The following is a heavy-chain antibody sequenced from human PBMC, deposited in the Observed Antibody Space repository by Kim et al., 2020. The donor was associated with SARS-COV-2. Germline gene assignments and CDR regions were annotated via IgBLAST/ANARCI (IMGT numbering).Heavy chain of an antibody. CDR3: ARPWSAGLRYFDWLLFKDWYFDL. Sequence: SETLSLTCTVSGGSISSSSYYWGWIRQPPGKGLEWIGSIYYSGSTYYNPSLKSRVTISVDTSKNQFSLKLSSVTAADTAVYYCARPWSAGLRYFDWLLFKDWYFDLWGRGTLVTVSS. D-gene: IGHD3-9*01. J-gene: IGHJ2*01. V-gene: IGHV4-39*01. CDR1: GGSISSSSYY. CDR2: IYYSGST.